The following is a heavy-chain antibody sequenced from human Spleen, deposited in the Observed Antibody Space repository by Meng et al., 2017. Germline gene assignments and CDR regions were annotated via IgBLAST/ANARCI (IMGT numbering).Heavy chain of an antibody. CDR3: AREEGVGATPRGYNWFDP. Sequence: ASVKVSCKASGGSFSNYPITWVRQAPGQGLEWMGWINPNIGGTNYAQKFQGRVTMTRDTSISTAYMELSRLRSDDTAVYYCAREEGVGATPRGYNWFDPWGQGTLVTVSS. D-gene: IGHD1-26*01. J-gene: IGHJ5*02. V-gene: IGHV1-2*02. CDR2: INPNIGGT. CDR1: GGSFSNYP.